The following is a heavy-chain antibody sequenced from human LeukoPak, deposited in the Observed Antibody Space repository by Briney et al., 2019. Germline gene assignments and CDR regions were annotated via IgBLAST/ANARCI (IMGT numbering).Heavy chain of an antibody. D-gene: IGHD3-3*02. V-gene: IGHV2-5*02. J-gene: IGHJ4*02. Sequence: SGPTLVKPTQTLTLTCTFSGFSLSTSGVGVGWTRQPPGKALEWLALIYFDDDKRYSPSLKSRLTITKDTSKNQVVLTMTNMDPVDTATYYCAHIILSRLLDYWGQGTLVTVSS. CDR1: GFSLSTSGVG. CDR3: AHIILSRLLDY. CDR2: IYFDDDK.